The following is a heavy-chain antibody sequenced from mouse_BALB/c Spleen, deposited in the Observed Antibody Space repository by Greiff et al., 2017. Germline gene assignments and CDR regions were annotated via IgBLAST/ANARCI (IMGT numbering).Heavy chain of an antibody. J-gene: IGHJ3*01. CDR3: AREGDGYGGFAY. CDR1: GISITTGNYR. CDR2: IYYSGTI. D-gene: IGHD2-2*01. Sequence: EVKLMESGPGLVKPSQTVSLTFTVTGISITTGNYRWSWIRQFPGNKLEWIGYIYYSGTITYNPSLTSRTTITRDTSKNQFFLEMNSLTAEDTATYYCAREGDGYGGFAYWGQGTLVTVSA. V-gene: IGHV3-5*02.